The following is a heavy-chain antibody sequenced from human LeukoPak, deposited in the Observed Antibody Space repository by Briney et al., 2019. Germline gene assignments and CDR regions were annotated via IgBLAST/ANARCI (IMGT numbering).Heavy chain of an antibody. CDR3: ARGRGVLVPVDY. D-gene: IGHD6-13*01. CDR2: IWYDGSNK. J-gene: IGHJ4*02. V-gene: IGHV3-33*01. CDR1: GFTFSSYG. Sequence: GGSLRLSCAASGFTFSSYGMHWVRQAPGKGLEWVTVIWYDGSNKYYADFVKGRFTISRDNSKNTLYLQMNSLRAEDTAVYYCARGRGVLVPVDYWGQGTLVTVSS.